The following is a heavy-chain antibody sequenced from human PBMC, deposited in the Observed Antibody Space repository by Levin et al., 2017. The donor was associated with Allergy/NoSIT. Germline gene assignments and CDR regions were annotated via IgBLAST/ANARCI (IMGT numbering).Heavy chain of an antibody. D-gene: IGHD4-11*01. V-gene: IGHV1-2*02. CDR2: INPNSGGT. CDR3: ARSPTLSSRNYYYYYGMDV. CDR1: GYTFTGYY. Sequence: ASVKVSCKASGYTFTGYYMHWVRQAPGQGLEWMGWINPNSGGTNYAQKFQGRVTMTRDTSISTAYMELSRLRSDDTAVYYCARSPTLSSRNYYYYYGMDVWGQGTTVTVSS. J-gene: IGHJ6*02.